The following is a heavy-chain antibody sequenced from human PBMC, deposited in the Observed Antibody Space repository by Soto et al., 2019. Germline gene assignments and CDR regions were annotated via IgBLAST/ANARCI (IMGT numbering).Heavy chain of an antibody. V-gene: IGHV3-72*01. Sequence: GGSLRLSCAASGFTLSDHYMDWVRQAPGKGLEWVARSRNRNHSYSTEYGASVKGRFTISRDNSKNSLYLQMNSLKAEDTAVYYCVRGHWSFDYWGQGTVVTVSS. J-gene: IGHJ4*02. CDR1: GFTLSDHY. CDR2: SRNRNHSYST. D-gene: IGHD2-8*02. CDR3: VRGHWSFDY.